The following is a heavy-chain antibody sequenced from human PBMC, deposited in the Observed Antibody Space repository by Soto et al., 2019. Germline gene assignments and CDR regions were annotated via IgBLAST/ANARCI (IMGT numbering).Heavy chain of an antibody. D-gene: IGHD3-22*01. Sequence: EVQLVESGGDLVQPGGSLRLSCAASGFTFSTYWMHWVRQAPGKGLLWVSRIKTDGTYATYADSVKGRFTISRDNAKNTRYRQMNRLRVEDVAVYYCAAGGSGYYANWGQGTRVTVSS. J-gene: IGHJ4*02. CDR1: GFTFSTYW. V-gene: IGHV3-74*01. CDR2: IKTDGTYA. CDR3: AAGGSGYYAN.